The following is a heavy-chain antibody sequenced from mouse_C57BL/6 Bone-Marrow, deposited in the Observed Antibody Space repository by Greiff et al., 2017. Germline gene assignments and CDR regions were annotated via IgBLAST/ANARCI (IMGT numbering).Heavy chain of an antibody. Sequence: VQLQQSGAELARPGASVKLSCKASGYTFTSYGISWVKQRTGQGLEWIGEIYPRSGNTYYNEKFQGKATMTADKASSTAYMELRSLTSEDSAVYFCARYDYYAMDYWGQGTSVTVSS. CDR1: GYTFTSYG. CDR3: ARYDYYAMDY. J-gene: IGHJ4*01. CDR2: IYPRSGNT. V-gene: IGHV1-81*01.